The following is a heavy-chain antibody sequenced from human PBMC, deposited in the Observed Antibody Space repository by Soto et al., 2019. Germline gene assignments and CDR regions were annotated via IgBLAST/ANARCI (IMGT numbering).Heavy chain of an antibody. CDR1: GFPFSSYS. Sequence: PGGSLSLSCAASGFPFSSYSMNWVRQAPGKGLEWVSSISSSTNYIYYADSVKGRFTISRDNAKNSLYLQMNSLRAEDTAVYYCARGFPLWFDPWGQGTLVTVSS. V-gene: IGHV3-21*01. D-gene: IGHD3-16*02. J-gene: IGHJ5*02. CDR2: ISSSTNYI. CDR3: ARGFPLWFDP.